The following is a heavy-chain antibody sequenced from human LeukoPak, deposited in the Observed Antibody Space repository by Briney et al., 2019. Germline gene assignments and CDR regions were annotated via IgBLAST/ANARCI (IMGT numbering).Heavy chain of an antibody. V-gene: IGHV3-66*02. Sequence: GGSLRLSCAASGFTVSSNYMSWVRQAPGKGLEWVSVIYSGGSTYYADSVKGRFTISRDNSKNTLYLQMNSLRAEDTAVYYCARGGVIYGDYLWHPIHWGQGTLVTVSS. CDR3: ARGGVIYGDYLWHPIH. J-gene: IGHJ4*02. CDR1: GFTVSSNY. CDR2: IYSGGST. D-gene: IGHD4-17*01.